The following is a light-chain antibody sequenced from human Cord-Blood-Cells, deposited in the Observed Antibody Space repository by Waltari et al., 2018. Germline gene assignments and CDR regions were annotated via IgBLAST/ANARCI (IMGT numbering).Light chain of an antibody. J-gene: IGLJ3*02. Sequence: QSALTQPRSVSGSPGQSVTISCTGTSSDDGGYNYVSWYQPHPGKAPKLMIYDVSKRPSGVPDRFSGSKSGNTASLTISGLQAEDEADYYCCSYAGSYTWVFGGGTKLTVL. V-gene: IGLV2-11*01. CDR3: CSYAGSYTWV. CDR2: DVS. CDR1: SSDDGGYNY.